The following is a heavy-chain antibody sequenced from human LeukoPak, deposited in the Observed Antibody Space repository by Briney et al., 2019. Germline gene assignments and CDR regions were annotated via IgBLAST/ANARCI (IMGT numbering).Heavy chain of an antibody. V-gene: IGHV4-31*03. CDR2: ISYSGNT. J-gene: IGHJ4*02. Sequence: PSETLSLTCTVSGTSINSGYYHWSWIRQHPGKGLEWIGYISYSGNTDYNPSLKSRVSISEGTSKRQFSLRLNSVTAADTAVYYCARVIIFGGIIVLFDYWGQGTLVTVSS. CDR1: GTSINSGYYH. CDR3: ARVIIFGGIIVLFDY. D-gene: IGHD3-16*02.